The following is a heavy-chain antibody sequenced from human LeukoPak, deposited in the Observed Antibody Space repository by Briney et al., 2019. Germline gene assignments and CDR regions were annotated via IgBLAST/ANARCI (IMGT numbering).Heavy chain of an antibody. J-gene: IGHJ4*02. CDR3: AKVRAVSSAAPGYFDY. CDR2: ISGSGGST. Sequence: GGSLRLSCAASGFTFSSYAMRWVRPAPGKGLEWVSAISGSGGSTYYADSVKGRFTISRDKSKSTLYMQMNSLRAEDTAVYYCAKVRAVSSAAPGYFDYWGQGPRVTVSS. V-gene: IGHV3-23*01. CDR1: GFTFSSYA. D-gene: IGHD6-25*01.